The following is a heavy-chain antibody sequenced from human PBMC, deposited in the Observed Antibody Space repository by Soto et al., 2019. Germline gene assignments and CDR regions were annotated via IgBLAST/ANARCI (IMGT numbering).Heavy chain of an antibody. J-gene: IGHJ6*02. CDR2: INPNSGGT. CDR1: GYTFTGYY. CDR3: ARAAGDYYYGMDV. V-gene: IGHV1-2*04. Sequence: QVQLVQSGAEVKKPGASVKVSCKASGYTFTGYYMHWVRQAPGQGLEWMGWINPNSGGTNYAQKVQGWVTMTRDTSISTAYMELSRLRSDDTAVYYCARAAGDYYYGMDVWGQGTTVTVSS.